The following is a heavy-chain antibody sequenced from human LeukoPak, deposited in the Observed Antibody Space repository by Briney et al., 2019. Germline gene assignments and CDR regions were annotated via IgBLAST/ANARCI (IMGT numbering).Heavy chain of an antibody. V-gene: IGHV4-34*01. CDR1: GGSFSGYY. CDR3: ARYARYCSSTSCFLGDYYYYYYMDV. Sequence: SETLSLTCAVYGGSFSGYYWSWIRQPPGKGLEWIGEINHSGSTNYNPSLKSRVTISVDTSKNQFSLKLSSVTAANTAVYYCARYARYCSSTSCFLGDYYYYYYMDVWGKGTTVTISS. D-gene: IGHD2-2*01. CDR2: INHSGST. J-gene: IGHJ6*03.